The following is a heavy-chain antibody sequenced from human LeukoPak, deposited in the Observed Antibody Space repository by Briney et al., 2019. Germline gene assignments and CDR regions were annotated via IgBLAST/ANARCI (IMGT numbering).Heavy chain of an antibody. Sequence: GGSLRLSCAASGFTFSSYAMSWVRQAPGKGLEWVSAISGSGGSTYYADSVKGRFTISRDNSKNTLYLQMNSLRAEDTAVYYCAKGFTYYDFWSGYGMDVWGQGTTVTVSS. CDR2: ISGSGGST. CDR1: GFTFSSYA. V-gene: IGHV3-23*01. J-gene: IGHJ6*02. D-gene: IGHD3-3*01. CDR3: AKGFTYYDFWSGYGMDV.